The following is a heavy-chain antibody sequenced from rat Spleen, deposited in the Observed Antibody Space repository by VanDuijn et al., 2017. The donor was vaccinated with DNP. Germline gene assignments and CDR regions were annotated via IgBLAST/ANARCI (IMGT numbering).Heavy chain of an antibody. Sequence: QVQLKESGPGLVQPSQTLSLTCTVAGFSLTSYNVHWVRQPPGKGLEWMGVMWSYGDTSYNSVLKSRLSINRDTSKTQVVLTMNSLQTEDTAIYFCTRDPNWYYFDYWGQGVKVTVSA. J-gene: IGHJ2*01. V-gene: IGHV2-32*01. CDR1: GFSLTSYN. CDR3: TRDPNWYYFDY. D-gene: IGHD5-1*01. CDR2: MWSYGDT.